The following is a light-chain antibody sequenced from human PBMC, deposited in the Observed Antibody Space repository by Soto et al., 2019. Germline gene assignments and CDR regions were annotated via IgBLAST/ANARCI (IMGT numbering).Light chain of an antibody. CDR1: QDITHH. Sequence: DIELTQSPSSLSASVGDRVTITCQASQDITHHLSWYQQKPGKAPKLLIYDASNLEIGVPSRFSGKGSGTAFSFGISSLQPEDVATYYCQHYYYLPITFGQGTRLDI. CDR3: QHYYYLPIT. V-gene: IGKV1-33*01. CDR2: DAS. J-gene: IGKJ5*01.